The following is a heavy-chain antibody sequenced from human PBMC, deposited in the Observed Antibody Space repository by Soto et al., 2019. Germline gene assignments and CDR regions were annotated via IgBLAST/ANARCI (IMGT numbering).Heavy chain of an antibody. CDR2: ISASGSST. J-gene: IGHJ4*02. CDR1: GFTLSSDA. D-gene: IGHD3-22*01. Sequence: EGSLRLSCAPSGFTLSSDAMSWVREAPWKGLQWVSGISASGSSTYYADSVEGRFTISRDNSKNTLYLQMNSLRAEDTAVFYCAKHLYYHDSSSYSAQPAGLHWGRGTLVTVSS. V-gene: IGHV3-23*01. CDR3: AKHLYYHDSSSYSAQPAGLH.